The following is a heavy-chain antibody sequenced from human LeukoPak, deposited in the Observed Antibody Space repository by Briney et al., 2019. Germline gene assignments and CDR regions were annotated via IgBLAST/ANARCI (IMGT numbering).Heavy chain of an antibody. CDR3: ARDAWGELLSAFDI. CDR2: ISWNSGSI. V-gene: IGHV3-9*01. CDR1: GFTFDDYA. J-gene: IGHJ3*02. D-gene: IGHD1-26*01. Sequence: QPGRSLRLSCAASGFTFDDYAMHWVRHAPGKGLEWVSGISWNSGSIGYADSVKGRFTISRDNAKNSLYLQMNSLRAEDTAVYYCARDAWGELLSAFDIWGQGTMVTVSS.